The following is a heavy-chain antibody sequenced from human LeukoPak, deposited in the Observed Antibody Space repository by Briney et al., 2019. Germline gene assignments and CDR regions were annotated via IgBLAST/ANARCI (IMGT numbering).Heavy chain of an antibody. Sequence: ASVKVSCKASGYTFTGYYLHWVRQAPGQGLEWMGWINPNSGGTKYAQKFQGRVAMTRDTSISTAYMELSRLTSDDTAVYYCARGRDIVLAGLSVLHAYWGQGTLVTVSS. CDR2: INPNSGGT. CDR3: ARGRDIVLAGLSVLHAY. CDR1: GYTFTGYY. V-gene: IGHV1-2*02. J-gene: IGHJ4*02. D-gene: IGHD2-8*02.